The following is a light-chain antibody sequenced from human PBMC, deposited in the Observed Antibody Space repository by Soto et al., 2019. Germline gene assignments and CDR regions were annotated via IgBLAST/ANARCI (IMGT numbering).Light chain of an antibody. CDR2: GVS. CDR3: CSYVDTDTWV. CDR1: NSDVGGYNY. J-gene: IGLJ3*02. Sequence: QSALTQPRPVSGSPGQSVTISCTGTNSDVGGYNYVSWYQQYPGKAPKLMISGVSERPSGVPDRFSGSKSGNTASLTISGLQAEDEADYYCCSYVDTDTWVFGGGTKLTVL. V-gene: IGLV2-11*01.